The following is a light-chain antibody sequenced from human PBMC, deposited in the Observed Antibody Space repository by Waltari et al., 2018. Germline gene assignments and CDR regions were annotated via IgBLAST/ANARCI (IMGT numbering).Light chain of an antibody. CDR3: HQYDDWPHT. CDR2: GAY. Sequence: ETVMTQSPATLSVSPGQRATLSCRASPRVGSNLPWYQRKPGQAPRLLIYGAYTRATGVPARFSGGGSWTDFSLTISDLQSEDLAVYYCHQYDDWPHTFGPGTKVDVK. V-gene: IGKV3-15*01. CDR1: PRVGSN. J-gene: IGKJ3*01.